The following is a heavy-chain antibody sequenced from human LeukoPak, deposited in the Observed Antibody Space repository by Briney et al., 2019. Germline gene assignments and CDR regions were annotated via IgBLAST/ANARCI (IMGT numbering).Heavy chain of an antibody. Sequence: SAKLSCKASGGTFSSYAISWVRQAPGQGLEWMGRIIPILGIANYAQKFQGRVTITADKSTSTAYMELSSLRSEDTAVYYCAREGYDSSGYQRHFDYWGEGTLVTVSS. J-gene: IGHJ4*02. D-gene: IGHD3-22*01. CDR2: IIPILGIA. V-gene: IGHV1-69*04. CDR1: GGTFSSYA. CDR3: AREGYDSSGYQRHFDY.